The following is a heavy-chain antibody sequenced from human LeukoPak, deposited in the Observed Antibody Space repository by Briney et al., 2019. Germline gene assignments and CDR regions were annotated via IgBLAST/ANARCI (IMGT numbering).Heavy chain of an antibody. J-gene: IGHJ4*02. V-gene: IGHV1-69*05. CDR2: IIPVFGTA. CDR3: ARGPIVVVPAAMINDY. CDR1: GATFTTYA. Sequence: GASVKVSCKASGATFTTYAIIWVRQAPGQGLEWMGGIIPVFGTANYAQRFQGRVTITTDESTSTAYMELTSLRSEDTAVYYCARGPIVVVPAAMINDYWGQGTLVTVSS. D-gene: IGHD2-2*01.